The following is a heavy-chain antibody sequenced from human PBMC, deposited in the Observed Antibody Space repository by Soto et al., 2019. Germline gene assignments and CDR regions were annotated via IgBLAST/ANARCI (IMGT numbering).Heavy chain of an antibody. D-gene: IGHD6-6*01. CDR2: MNPNSGNT. V-gene: IGHV1-8*01. Sequence: ASVKVSCKASGYTFTSYDINWVRQATGQGLEWMGWMNPNSGNTGYAQKFQGRVTMTRNTSISTAYMELSSLRSEDTAVYYCARGRRIAAPNDYWGQGTLVTVSS. J-gene: IGHJ4*02. CDR3: ARGRRIAAPNDY. CDR1: GYTFTSYD.